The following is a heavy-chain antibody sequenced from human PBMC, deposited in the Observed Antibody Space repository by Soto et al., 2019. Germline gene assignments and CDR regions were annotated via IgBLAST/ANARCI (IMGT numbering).Heavy chain of an antibody. CDR3: AMSIAARQPPFDY. CDR1: GYSFTSYW. CDR2: IYPGDSDT. J-gene: IGHJ4*02. Sequence: PGESLKISCKGSGYSFTSYWIGWVRQMPGKGLEWMGIIYPGDSDTRYSPSFQGQVTISADKSISTAYLQWSSLKASDTAMYYCAMSIAARQPPFDYWGQGTLVTVPQ. D-gene: IGHD6-6*01. V-gene: IGHV5-51*01.